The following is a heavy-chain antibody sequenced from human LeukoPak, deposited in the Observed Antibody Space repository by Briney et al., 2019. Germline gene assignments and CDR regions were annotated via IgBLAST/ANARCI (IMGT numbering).Heavy chain of an antibody. CDR1: GFTFSSQT. V-gene: IGHV3-23*01. Sequence: GGSLRLSCTASGFTFSSQTMTWVRQAPGKGLDWVSEISGSGDTTYYADSVKGRFTISRDNSNNTLYLQMNSLRGEDTAVYYCARSANSGTYNVWGQGTLVTVSS. D-gene: IGHD1-26*01. J-gene: IGHJ4*02. CDR3: ARSANSGTYNV. CDR2: ISGSGDTT.